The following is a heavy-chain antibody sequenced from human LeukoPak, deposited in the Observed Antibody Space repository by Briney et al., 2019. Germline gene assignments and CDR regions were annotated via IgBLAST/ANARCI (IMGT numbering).Heavy chain of an antibody. Sequence: GGSLRLSCAASGFIFSDYYMSWIRQAPGKGLEWLSFISSGGSTIYYADSVKGRFTISRDNAKNSLYLQMNSLRAEDTAVYYCARDYGGWSLDPWGQGTLVTVSS. CDR3: ARDYGGWSLDP. CDR1: GFIFSDYY. J-gene: IGHJ5*02. V-gene: IGHV3-11*01. CDR2: ISSGGSTI. D-gene: IGHD6-19*01.